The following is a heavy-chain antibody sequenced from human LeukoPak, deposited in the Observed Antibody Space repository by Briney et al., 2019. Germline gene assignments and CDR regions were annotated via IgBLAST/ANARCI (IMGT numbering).Heavy chain of an antibody. CDR2: ISSSSSTI. V-gene: IGHV3-48*01. Sequence: PGGSLRLSCAASGFSFNTCSTNWVRQAPGKGLEWVSYISSSSSTIYYADSVKGRFTISRDNAKNSLYLQMNSLRAEDTAVYYCARSAVVVVRPHFDYWGQGTLVTVSS. D-gene: IGHD3-22*01. CDR3: ARSAVVVVRPHFDY. CDR1: GFSFNTCS. J-gene: IGHJ4*02.